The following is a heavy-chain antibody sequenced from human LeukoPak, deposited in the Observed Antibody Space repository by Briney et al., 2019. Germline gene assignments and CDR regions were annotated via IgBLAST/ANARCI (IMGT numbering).Heavy chain of an antibody. CDR2: ISGSGGNT. J-gene: IGHJ5*02. CDR1: GFTSSSYN. CDR3: ASPSVTYYDP. D-gene: IGHD1-26*01. Sequence: PGGSLRLSCAASGFTSSSYNMHWVRQAPGKGLEWVSTISGSGGNTYYADSVKGRFTISRDNSKNTLYLQMNSLRAEDTAVYYGASPSVTYYDPWGQGTLVTVSS. V-gene: IGHV3-23*01.